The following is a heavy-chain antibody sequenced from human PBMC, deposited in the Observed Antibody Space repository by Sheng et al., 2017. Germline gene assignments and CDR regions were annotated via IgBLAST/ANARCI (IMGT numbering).Heavy chain of an antibody. CDR3: ARGNYDFWNGLEY. J-gene: IGHJ4*01. CDR1: DDSISSGGYS. CDR2: IYYSGST. Sequence: QVQLQESGPGLVKPSQTLSLTCAVSDDSISSGGYSWSWIRQPPGKGLEWIGYIYYSGSTYYNPSLKSRVTISLDTSKKQFSLKVSSVTAADTAVYYCARGNYDFWNGLEYWGHGTLVTVSS. D-gene: IGHD3-3*01. V-gene: IGHV4-30-4*07.